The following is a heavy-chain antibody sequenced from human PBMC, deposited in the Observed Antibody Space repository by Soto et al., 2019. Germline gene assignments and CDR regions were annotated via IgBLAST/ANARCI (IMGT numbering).Heavy chain of an antibody. D-gene: IGHD4-17*01. Sequence: ESGGGVVQPGRSLRLSCAASGFTFSSYAMHWVRQAPGKGLEWVAVISYDGSNKYYADSVKGRFTISRDNSKNTLYLQMNSLRAEDTAVYYCARDPGGPTVTYHFDYWGQGTLVTVSS. CDR3: ARDPGGPTVTYHFDY. V-gene: IGHV3-30-3*01. CDR1: GFTFSSYA. J-gene: IGHJ4*02. CDR2: ISYDGSNK.